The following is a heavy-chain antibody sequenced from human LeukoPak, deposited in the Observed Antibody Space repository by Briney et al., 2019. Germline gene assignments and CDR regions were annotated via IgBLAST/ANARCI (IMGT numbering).Heavy chain of an antibody. V-gene: IGHV1-8*03. J-gene: IGHJ4*02. CDR2: MNPNSGNT. Sequence: ASVKVSFKASGYTFTSYDINWVRQATGQGLEWMVWMNPNSGNTGYAQKFQGRVTITRNTSISTAYMELSSLRSEDTAVYYCARGPVGATPNDYWGQGTLVTVSS. CDR1: GYTFTSYD. D-gene: IGHD1-26*01. CDR3: ARGPVGATPNDY.